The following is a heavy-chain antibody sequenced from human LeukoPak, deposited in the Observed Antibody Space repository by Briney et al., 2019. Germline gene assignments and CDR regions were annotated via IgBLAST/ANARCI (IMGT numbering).Heavy chain of an antibody. CDR1: GITFSSYS. D-gene: IGHD3-10*01. CDR2: ITGSSGTI. Sequence: GGSERLSCAASGITFSSYSMAWVRQAPGKGLEWVSFITGSSGTIYYADSVRGRFTISRDNAKNALFLQMNSLRDEDTALYYCARVRPGCYFDYWGQGTLGT. J-gene: IGHJ4*02. CDR3: ARVRPGCYFDY. V-gene: IGHV3-48*02.